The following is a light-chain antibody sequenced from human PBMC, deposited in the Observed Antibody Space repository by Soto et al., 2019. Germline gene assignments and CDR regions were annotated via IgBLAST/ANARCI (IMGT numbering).Light chain of an antibody. V-gene: IGLV2-14*01. CDR3: TSYTASYSPYV. CDR1: SSDVGGYDY. CDR2: DVS. J-gene: IGLJ1*01. Sequence: QSALTQPASVSGSPGQSITISCTGTSSDVGGYDYVSWYQQHPDKAPKLMIYDVSNRPSGISNRFSGSKFGNTASLTISGLQAEDEADYFCTSYTASYSPYVFGPGTKLTVL.